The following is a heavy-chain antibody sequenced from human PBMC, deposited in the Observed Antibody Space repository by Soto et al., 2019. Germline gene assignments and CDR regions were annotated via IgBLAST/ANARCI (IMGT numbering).Heavy chain of an antibody. J-gene: IGHJ4*02. V-gene: IGHV3-23*01. CDR2: ISGSGGST. Sequence: GGSLRLSCAASDFNVTDKYMHWVRQAPGKGLEWVSAISGSGGSTYYADSVKGRFTASRDNAKSTLYLQMNSLRAEDTAVYYCATAEVDYWGPGTLVT. CDR1: DFNVTDKY. CDR3: ATAEVDY.